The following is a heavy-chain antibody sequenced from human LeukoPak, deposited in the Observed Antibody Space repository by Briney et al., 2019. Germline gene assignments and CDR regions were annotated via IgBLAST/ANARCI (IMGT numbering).Heavy chain of an antibody. CDR2: TYYRSKWYN. J-gene: IGHJ3*02. CDR1: GDSVSINSAA. CDR3: ASSGTTHLFDI. D-gene: IGHD1-1*01. V-gene: IGHV6-1*01. Sequence: SPTLSLTCAISGDSVSINSAAWNWIRQFPSRGLEWLGRTYYRSKWYNDYAVSVKSRITINPDTPKNQFSLQLNSVTPEDTAVYYCASSGTTHLFDIWGQGTMVTVSS.